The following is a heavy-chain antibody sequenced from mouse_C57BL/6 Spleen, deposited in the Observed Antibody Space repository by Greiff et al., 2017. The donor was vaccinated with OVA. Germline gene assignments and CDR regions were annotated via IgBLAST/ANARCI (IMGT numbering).Heavy chain of an antibody. V-gene: IGHV5-9-1*02. J-gene: IGHJ1*03. CDR3: TRGEAYYSNPHWYFDV. CDR1: GFTFSSYA. CDR2: ISSGGDYI. D-gene: IGHD2-5*01. Sequence: DVKLVESGAGLVKPGGSLKLSCAASGFTFSSYAMSWVRQTPEKRLEWVAYISSGGDYIYYADTVKGRYTISRDNARNTLYLQMGSLKSEDTAMYYCTRGEAYYSNPHWYFDVWGTGTTVTVSS.